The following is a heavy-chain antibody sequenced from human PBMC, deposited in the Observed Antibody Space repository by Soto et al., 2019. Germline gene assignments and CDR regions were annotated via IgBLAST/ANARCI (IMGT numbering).Heavy chain of an antibody. D-gene: IGHD3-16*01. J-gene: IGHJ4*02. CDR3: ARDSETPMGWGAYFDG. CDR1: GFSVSSSH. Sequence: VQLLETGGGLIQPGGSLRLSCAASGFSVSSSHMSWVRQAPGKGLEWVSVIQRRGSTYYTDSVKGRFTISRDNSDNTISLQMNSLRAEDTAVYYCARDSETPMGWGAYFDGWGQGTLVTVSS. V-gene: IGHV3-53*02. CDR2: IQRRGST.